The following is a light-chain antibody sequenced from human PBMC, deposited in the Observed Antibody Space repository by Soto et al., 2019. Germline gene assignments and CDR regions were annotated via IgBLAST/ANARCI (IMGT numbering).Light chain of an antibody. J-gene: IGKJ1*01. V-gene: IGKV3-20*01. CDR1: QSVSNNY. Sequence: TVLTQSPGTLSLSPGERATLSCRASQSVSNNYLAWYQQKPGQAPRRLIYGASNRATGIPDRFSGSGSGTDFTLTISRLEPEDFAVYYCQQYGSSGTFGQGTKVDIK. CDR3: QQYGSSGT. CDR2: GAS.